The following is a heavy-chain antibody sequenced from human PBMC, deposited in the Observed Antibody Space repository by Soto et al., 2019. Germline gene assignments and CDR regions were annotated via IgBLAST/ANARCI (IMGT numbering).Heavy chain of an antibody. J-gene: IGHJ4*02. CDR2: IYYSGST. Sequence: PSETLSLTCTVSGGSISSYYWSWIRQPPGKGLEWIGYIYYSGSTNYNPSLKSRVTISVDRSKNQFSLKLSSVTAADTAVYYCARTGYYNNYFDYWGQGTLVTVSS. CDR1: GGSISSYY. D-gene: IGHD3-9*01. V-gene: IGHV4-59*12. CDR3: ARTGYYNNYFDY.